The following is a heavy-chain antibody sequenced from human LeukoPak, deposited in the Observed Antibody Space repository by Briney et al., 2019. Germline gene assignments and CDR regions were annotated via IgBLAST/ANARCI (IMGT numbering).Heavy chain of an antibody. Sequence: GESLKISCKGSGYSSTSYWIGWVRQMPGKGLEWMGIIYPGDSDTRYSPSFQGQVTISADKSISTAYLQWSSLKASDTAMYYCARVNGGNSNIYYYYMDVWGKGTTVTVSS. J-gene: IGHJ6*03. CDR2: IYPGDSDT. CDR1: GYSSTSYW. D-gene: IGHD4-23*01. CDR3: ARVNGGNSNIYYYYMDV. V-gene: IGHV5-51*01.